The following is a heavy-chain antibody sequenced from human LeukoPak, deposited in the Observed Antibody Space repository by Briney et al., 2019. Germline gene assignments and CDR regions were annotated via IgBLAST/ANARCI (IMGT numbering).Heavy chain of an antibody. CDR2: IWYDGSNK. V-gene: IGHV3-33*06. J-gene: IGHJ4*02. D-gene: IGHD6-13*01. Sequence: AGGSLRLSCAASGFTFSSYGMHWVRQAPGKGLEWVAVIWYDGSNKYYADSVKGRFTISRDNSKNTLYLQMNSLRAEDTAVYYCAKEPAAAEYYLDYWGQGTLVTVSS. CDR1: GFTFSSYG. CDR3: AKEPAAAEYYLDY.